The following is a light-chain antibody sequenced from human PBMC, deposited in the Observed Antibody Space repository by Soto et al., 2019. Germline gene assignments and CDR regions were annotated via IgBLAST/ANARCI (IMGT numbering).Light chain of an antibody. CDR1: QSVGSN. Sequence: EIVMTQSPVTLSVSPGERATLSCRASQSVGSNLAWYQQKPGQAPRLLIYGVSTRGTGIPARFSGSGSGTEFTLTISSLQSEDFAVYYCQQYNTWPLTWTFGQGTKVDIK. CDR3: QQYNTWPLTWT. V-gene: IGKV3-15*01. CDR2: GVS. J-gene: IGKJ1*01.